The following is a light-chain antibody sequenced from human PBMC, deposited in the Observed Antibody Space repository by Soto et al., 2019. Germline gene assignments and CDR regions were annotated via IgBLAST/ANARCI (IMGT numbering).Light chain of an antibody. CDR1: NYNVGKNL. J-gene: IGLJ1*01. V-gene: IGLV1-47*01. CDR2: KNN. Sequence: QSVLTQPPSASGTPGQRVTISCSGGNYNVGKNLVYWYQQRPGTAPKLIIFKNNQRPSGVPDRFSGSNSGSSASLAISGLRSEDEADYFCAAWDDGLSGYYVFGTGTKVTVL. CDR3: AAWDDGLSGYYV.